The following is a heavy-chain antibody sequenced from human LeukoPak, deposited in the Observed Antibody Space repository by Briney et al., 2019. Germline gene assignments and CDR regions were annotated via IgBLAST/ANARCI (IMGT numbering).Heavy chain of an antibody. Sequence: PSETLSLTCAVYGGSFSGYYWSWIRQPAGKGLEWIGRIYTSGSTNYNPSLKSRVTISVDTSKNQFSLKLSPVTAADTAVYYCARDQSAHAFDIWGQGTMVTVSS. J-gene: IGHJ3*02. CDR2: IYTSGST. V-gene: IGHV4-4*07. CDR3: ARDQSAHAFDI. CDR1: GGSFSGYY.